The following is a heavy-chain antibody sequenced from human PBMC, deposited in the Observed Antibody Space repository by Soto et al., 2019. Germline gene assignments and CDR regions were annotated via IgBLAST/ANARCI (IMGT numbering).Heavy chain of an antibody. CDR2: INHSGGT. Sequence: PSETLSLTCAVYGGSFSGYFWTWIRQAPGKGLEWIGEINHSGGTNYNSSLKSRVTISVDTSKNQFSLILYSVTAADTAVYYCARCSGNSCYSYGVDVWGQGTTVTVSS. CDR1: GGSFSGYF. D-gene: IGHD2-15*01. CDR3: ARCSGNSCYSYGVDV. J-gene: IGHJ6*02. V-gene: IGHV4-34*01.